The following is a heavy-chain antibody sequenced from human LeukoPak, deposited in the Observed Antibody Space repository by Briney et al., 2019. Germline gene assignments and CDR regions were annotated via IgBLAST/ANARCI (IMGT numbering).Heavy chain of an antibody. Sequence: GGSLRLSCAASGFTFSSYSMNWVRQAPGKGLEWVSYISSGSSTIYYTDSVKGRFTISRDNAKNSLYLQMNSLRAEDTAVYYCARDRSRYFDYWGQGTLVTVSS. CDR3: ARDRSRYFDY. D-gene: IGHD3-10*01. CDR2: ISSGSSTI. J-gene: IGHJ4*02. CDR1: GFTFSSYS. V-gene: IGHV3-48*04.